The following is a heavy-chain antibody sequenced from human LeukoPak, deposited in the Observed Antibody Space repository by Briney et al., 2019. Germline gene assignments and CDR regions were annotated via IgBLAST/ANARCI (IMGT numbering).Heavy chain of an antibody. J-gene: IGHJ4*02. Sequence: SETLSLTCTMSGGSISTYYWSWIRQSPGKGLEWIGFIQYSGNTKSNPSLKGRVTISLDMSKNQFSLRLTSVTAADTAVYYCARETNNWALDNWRQGTLVTVSS. D-gene: IGHD1-20*01. CDR2: IQYSGNT. V-gene: IGHV4-59*01. CDR3: ARETNNWALDN. CDR1: GGSISTYY.